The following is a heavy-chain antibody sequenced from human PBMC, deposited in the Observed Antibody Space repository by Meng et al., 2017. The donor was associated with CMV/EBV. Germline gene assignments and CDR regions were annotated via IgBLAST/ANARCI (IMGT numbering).Heavy chain of an antibody. CDR1: GGAIRSSNW. J-gene: IGHJ4*02. CDR2: IYNSGST. D-gene: IGHD6-13*01. V-gene: IGHV4-4*02. CDR3: ARAGRQQQLVY. Sequence: TGAVSGGAIRSSNWWSWVSQPPGKGLEWIGEIYNSGSTNYNPSLKSRVTISVDKSKNQFSLKLSSVTAADTAVYYCARAGRQQQLVYWGQGTLVTVSS.